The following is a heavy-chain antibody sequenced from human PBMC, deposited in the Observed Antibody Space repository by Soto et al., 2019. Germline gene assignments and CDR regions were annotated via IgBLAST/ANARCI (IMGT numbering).Heavy chain of an antibody. D-gene: IGHD4-4*01. J-gene: IGHJ6*03. CDR1: GGSISSYY. CDR3: AREPRAYSNDYYYYYMDV. CDR2: IYYSGST. Sequence: SETLSLTCTVSGGSISSYYWSWIRQPPGKGLEWIGYIYYSGSTNYNPSLKSRVTISVDTSKNQFSLKLSSVTAADTAVYYCAREPRAYSNDYYYYYMDVWGKGTTVTVSS. V-gene: IGHV4-59*01.